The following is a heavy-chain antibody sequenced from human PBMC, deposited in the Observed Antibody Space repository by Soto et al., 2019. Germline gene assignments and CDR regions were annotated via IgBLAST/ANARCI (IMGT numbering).Heavy chain of an antibody. J-gene: IGHJ4*02. D-gene: IGHD1-7*01. CDR2: ISSSSSYI. Sequence: EVQLVESGGGLVKPGGSLRLSCAASGFTFSSYSMNWVRQAPGKGLEWVSSISSSSSYIYYADSVKDRFTISRDNAKNSLYLPMNSLRAEDTAVYYCARGVKYNWNYSEFGWWGQGTLVTVSS. V-gene: IGHV3-21*01. CDR3: ARGVKYNWNYSEFGW. CDR1: GFTFSSYS.